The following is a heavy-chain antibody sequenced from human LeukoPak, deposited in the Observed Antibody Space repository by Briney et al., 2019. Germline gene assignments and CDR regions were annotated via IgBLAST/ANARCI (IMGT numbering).Heavy chain of an antibody. CDR2: IYYSGST. J-gene: IGHJ6*03. Sequence: SETLSLTCTVSGGSISSSSYYWGWIRQPPGKGLEWIGSIYYSGSTYYNPSLKSRVTISVDTSKNQFSLKLSSVTAADTAVYYCARDRSEGSGSYYEYYYYYMDVWGKGTTVTVSS. CDR1: GGSISSSSYY. V-gene: IGHV4-39*07. D-gene: IGHD3-10*01. CDR3: ARDRSEGSGSYYEYYYYYMDV.